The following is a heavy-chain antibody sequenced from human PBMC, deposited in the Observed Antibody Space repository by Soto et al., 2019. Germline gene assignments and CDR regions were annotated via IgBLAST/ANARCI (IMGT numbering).Heavy chain of an antibody. CDR1: GFSFSSYW. CDR2: INEVGSQN. J-gene: IGHJ5*01. Sequence: GGSLRLSCETSGFSFSSYWMGWVRQAPGGGLEWLAKINEVGSQNYLMDSLKGRFTISRDNAKKSLYLQMNSLRAEDTAVYYCAKYIGYHFDSWGQGTPVTVSS. V-gene: IGHV3-7*01. CDR3: AKYIGYHFDS. D-gene: IGHD5-12*01.